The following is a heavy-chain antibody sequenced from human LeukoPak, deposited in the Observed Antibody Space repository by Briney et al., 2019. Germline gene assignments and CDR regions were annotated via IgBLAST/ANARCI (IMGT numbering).Heavy chain of an antibody. J-gene: IGHJ4*02. V-gene: IGHV2-5*01. CDR2: IYWNDDK. Sequence: SGPTLVKPTQTLTLTCTFSGFSLSTSGVGVGWIRQSPGKALEWLALIYWNDDKRYSPSLERRRTITKDTYKNQVVLTMTNMDPVDTATYYCAHRSGLAATGTFDYWGQGTLVTVSS. D-gene: IGHD6-13*01. CDR1: GFSLSTSGVG. CDR3: AHRSGLAATGTFDY.